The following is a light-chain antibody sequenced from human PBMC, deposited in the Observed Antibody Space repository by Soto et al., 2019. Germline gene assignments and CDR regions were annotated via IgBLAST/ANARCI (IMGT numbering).Light chain of an antibody. CDR1: QGISSC. CDR3: RQFNNYPIT. CDR2: DAS. V-gene: IGKV1D-13*01. J-gene: IGKJ5*01. Sequence: AIQLTQSPSSLSASVGDRVTITCRASQGISSCLAWYQQKPGKAPKLLIYDASSLESGVPSRFSDSGSGTDFTLTISSLQPEDFATYYCRQFNNYPITFGQGTRLEIK.